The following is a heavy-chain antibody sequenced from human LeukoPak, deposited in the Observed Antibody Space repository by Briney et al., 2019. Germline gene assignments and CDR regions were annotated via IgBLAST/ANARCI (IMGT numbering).Heavy chain of an antibody. Sequence: GGSLRLSCAASGFTFDDYGMTWVRQAPGKGPELVSGINWNGGSTVYADSVKGRFTISRDNAKNSLYLQLNSLRAEDTALYHCARVIAAAGPPYYFYYMDVWGKGTTVTISS. CDR1: GFTFDDYG. D-gene: IGHD6-13*01. CDR2: INWNGGST. J-gene: IGHJ6*03. V-gene: IGHV3-20*01. CDR3: ARVIAAAGPPYYFYYMDV.